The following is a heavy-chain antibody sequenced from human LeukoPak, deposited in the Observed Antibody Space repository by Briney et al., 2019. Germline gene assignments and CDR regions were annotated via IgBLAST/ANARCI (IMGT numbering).Heavy chain of an antibody. V-gene: IGHV4-39*07. D-gene: IGHD3-9*01. CDR2: IYYSGST. CDR1: GGYISSSSYY. Sequence: SETLSLTRTVSGGYISSSSYYWGWLRQPPGKGLEWIGSIYYSGSTYYNPSLKSRVTISVDTSKNQFSLKLSSVTAADTAVYYCARADFDWLLDYWGQGTLVTVSS. J-gene: IGHJ4*02. CDR3: ARADFDWLLDY.